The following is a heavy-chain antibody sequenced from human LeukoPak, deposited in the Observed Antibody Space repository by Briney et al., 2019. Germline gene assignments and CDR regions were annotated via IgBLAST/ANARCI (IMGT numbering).Heavy chain of an antibody. CDR2: IYHSGST. Sequence: SETLSLTCTVSGGSISSYYWSWIRQPPGKGLEWIGYIYHSGSTNYNPSLKSRVTISEDTSKNQFSLKLSSVTAADTAVYYCARDPRAFDIWGQGTMVTVSS. CDR3: ARDPRAFDI. V-gene: IGHV4-59*01. J-gene: IGHJ3*02. CDR1: GGSISSYY.